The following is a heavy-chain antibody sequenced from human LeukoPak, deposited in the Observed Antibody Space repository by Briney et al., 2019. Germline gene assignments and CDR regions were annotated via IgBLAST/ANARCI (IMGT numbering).Heavy chain of an antibody. Sequence: GGSLRLSCAASGFTFSSYAMNWARQAPGKGLEWVAGINHNGNVNYYVDSVKGRFTISRDNAKNSLYLQMSNLRAEDTAVYFCARGGGLDVWGQGATVTVSS. D-gene: IGHD3-16*01. CDR2: INHNGNVN. CDR3: ARGGGLDV. V-gene: IGHV3-7*03. J-gene: IGHJ6*02. CDR1: GFTFSSYA.